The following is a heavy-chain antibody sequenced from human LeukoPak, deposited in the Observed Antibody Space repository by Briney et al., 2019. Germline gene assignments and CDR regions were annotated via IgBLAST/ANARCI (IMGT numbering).Heavy chain of an antibody. V-gene: IGHV1-18*04. CDR1: GYTFTSYG. D-gene: IGHD3-10*01. CDR3: ARDYGSGSYFHHFDY. J-gene: IGHJ4*02. Sequence: GASVKVSCKASGYTFTSYGISWVRQAPGQGLEWMGWISAYNGNTNYAQKLQGRVTMTTDTSTSTAYMELRSLGSDDTAVYYCARDYGSGSYFHHFDYWGQGTLVTVSS. CDR2: ISAYNGNT.